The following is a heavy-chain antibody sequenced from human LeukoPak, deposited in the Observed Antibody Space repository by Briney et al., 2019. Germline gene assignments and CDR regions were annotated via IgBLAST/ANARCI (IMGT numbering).Heavy chain of an antibody. CDR3: ARALGGWPDAFDI. CDR2: ISYDGSNK. CDR1: GFTFSSYG. J-gene: IGHJ3*02. D-gene: IGHD6-19*01. Sequence: GGSLRLSCAASGFTFSSYGMHWVRQAPGKGLEWVAVISYDGSNKYYADSVKGRFTISRDNSKNTLYLQMNSLRAEDTAVYYCARALGGWPDAFDIWGQGTMVAVFS. V-gene: IGHV3-30*03.